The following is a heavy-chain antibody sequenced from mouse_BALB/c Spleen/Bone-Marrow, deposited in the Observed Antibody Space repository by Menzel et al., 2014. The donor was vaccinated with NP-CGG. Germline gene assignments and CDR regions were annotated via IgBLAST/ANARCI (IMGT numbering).Heavy chain of an antibody. Sequence: EVKLVESGAELVKPGASVKLSCTASGFNIKDTYMHWVKQRPEQGLEWIGRIDPANGNTKYDPKFQGKATITADTSSNTAYLQLSSPTSEDTAVYYCARYYYGYYFDYWGQGTTLTVSS. CDR1: GFNIKDTY. J-gene: IGHJ2*01. CDR3: ARYYYGYYFDY. D-gene: IGHD1-2*01. V-gene: IGHV14-3*02. CDR2: IDPANGNT.